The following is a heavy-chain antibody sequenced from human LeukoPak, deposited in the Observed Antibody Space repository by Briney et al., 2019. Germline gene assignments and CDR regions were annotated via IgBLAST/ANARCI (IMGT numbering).Heavy chain of an antibody. CDR3: ARAGGYCSSTSCYDADYYYYMDV. CDR1: GGTFSSYA. J-gene: IGHJ6*03. CDR2: IIPIFGTA. D-gene: IGHD2-2*01. Sequence: ASVKVSCKASGGTFSSYAISWVRQAPGQGLEWMGGIIPIFGTANYAQKFQGRVTITADESTSTAYMELSSLRSEDTAVYYCARAGGYCSSTSCYDADYYYYMDVWGKGTTVTISS. V-gene: IGHV1-69*01.